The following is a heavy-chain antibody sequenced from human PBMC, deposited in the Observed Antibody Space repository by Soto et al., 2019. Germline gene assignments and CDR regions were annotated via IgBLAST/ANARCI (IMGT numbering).Heavy chain of an antibody. J-gene: IGHJ3*02. CDR2: INPSGGST. CDR1: GYTFTSYY. V-gene: IGHV1-46*03. D-gene: IGHD5-12*01. Sequence: ASVKVSCKASGYTFTSYYMHWVRQAPGQGLEWMGIINPSGGSTSYAQKFQGRVTMTRDTSTSTVYMELSSLRSEDTAVYYCARGPRAYLSGYPHDAFDIWGKGTMVTVSS. CDR3: ARGPRAYLSGYPHDAFDI.